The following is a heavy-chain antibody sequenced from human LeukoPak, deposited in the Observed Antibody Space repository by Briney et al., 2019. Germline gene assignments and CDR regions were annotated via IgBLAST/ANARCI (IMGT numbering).Heavy chain of an antibody. Sequence: GGSLRLSCEASGFTFSDYYMSWIRQAPGKGLEWISYISSGSSSIYYADSVKGRFTVSRDNGKKSLYLHMNSLRAEDTAVYYCARGIGYSGYVFDYWGQGTLVTVSS. V-gene: IGHV3-11*04. CDR1: GFTFSDYY. J-gene: IGHJ4*02. CDR2: ISSGSSSI. D-gene: IGHD5-12*01. CDR3: ARGIGYSGYVFDY.